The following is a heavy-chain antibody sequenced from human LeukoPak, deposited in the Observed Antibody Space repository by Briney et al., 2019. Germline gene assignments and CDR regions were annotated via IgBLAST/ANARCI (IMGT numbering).Heavy chain of an antibody. Sequence: GGSLRLSCAASGFTFSSYGMHWVRQAPGKRLEWVAFIRYDGSNKYYADSVKGRFTISRDNSKNTLYLQMNSLRAEDTAVYYCAKFPHCSSTSCYGHDAFDIWGQGTMVTVSS. D-gene: IGHD2-2*01. CDR3: AKFPHCSSTSCYGHDAFDI. CDR2: IRYDGSNK. CDR1: GFTFSSYG. V-gene: IGHV3-30*02. J-gene: IGHJ3*02.